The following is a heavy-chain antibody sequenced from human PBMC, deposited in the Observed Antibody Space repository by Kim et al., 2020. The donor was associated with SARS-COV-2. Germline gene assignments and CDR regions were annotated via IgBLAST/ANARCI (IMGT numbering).Heavy chain of an antibody. J-gene: IGHJ5*02. V-gene: IGHV4-30-4*01. CDR2: IHYTGST. CDR3: ARAYFDWWFAP. D-gene: IGHD3-9*01. Sequence: SETLSLTCTVSDDYIRSGDYYWSWIRQPPGKGLEWIGNIHYTGSTRYNPSLKSRFTLSIDTSRNLFSLTLTPVTAADTAVYYCARAYFDWWFAPWGQG. CDR1: DDYIRSGDYY.